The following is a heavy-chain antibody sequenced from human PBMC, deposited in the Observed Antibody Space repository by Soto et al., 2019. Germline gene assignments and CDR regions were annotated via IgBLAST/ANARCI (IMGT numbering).Heavy chain of an antibody. Sequence: GGSLRLSCAASGFTFSSYWMSWVRQAPGKGLEWVANIKQDGSEKYYVDSVKGRLTTSRDNAKNSLYLQMNSLRAEDTAVYYCARDDYSSSSGYYYYGMDVWGQGTTVTVSS. J-gene: IGHJ6*02. CDR3: ARDDYSSSSGYYYYGMDV. V-gene: IGHV3-7*05. D-gene: IGHD6-6*01. CDR2: IKQDGSEK. CDR1: GFTFSSYW.